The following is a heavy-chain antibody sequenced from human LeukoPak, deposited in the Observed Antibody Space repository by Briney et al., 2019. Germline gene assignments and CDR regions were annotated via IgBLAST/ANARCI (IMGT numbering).Heavy chain of an antibody. V-gene: IGHV5-51*01. CDR2: IYPGDSDT. CDR1: GCGFTTYW. CDR3: ANGLKPYYFDY. D-gene: IGHD3-16*01. Sequence: GESLKISCKGSGCGFTTYWIGWVRQMPGKGLEWMGIIYPGDSDTRYSPSFQGQVTISADKSISTAYLQWSSLKASDTAMYYCANGLKPYYFDYWGQGALVTVSS. J-gene: IGHJ4*02.